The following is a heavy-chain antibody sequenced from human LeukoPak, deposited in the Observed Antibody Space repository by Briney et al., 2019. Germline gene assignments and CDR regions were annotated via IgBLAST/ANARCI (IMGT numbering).Heavy chain of an antibody. Sequence: GGSLRLSCAASGFTFSNYSMNWVRQAPGKGLEWVSSISSSSSYIYYADSVKGRFTISRDNAKNSLYLQMNSLRAEDTAVYYCARDFPDYYDFWSGYRGGYYYGMDVWGQGTTVTVSS. V-gene: IGHV3-21*01. J-gene: IGHJ6*02. CDR2: ISSSSSYI. D-gene: IGHD3-3*01. CDR3: ARDFPDYYDFWSGYRGGYYYGMDV. CDR1: GFTFSNYS.